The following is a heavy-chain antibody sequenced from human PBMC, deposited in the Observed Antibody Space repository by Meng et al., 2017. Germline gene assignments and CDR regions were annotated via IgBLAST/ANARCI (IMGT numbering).Heavy chain of an antibody. CDR3: ARGGYSSGWPYFDY. V-gene: IGHV3-33*01. J-gene: IGHJ4*02. CDR2: IWYDGSNK. Sequence: GQLVGSGGGVVQPGRSLRLSCAASGFTFSSYGMHWVRQAAGKGLEWVAVIWYDGSNKYYADSVKGRFTISRDNSKNTLYLQMNSLRAEDTAVYYCARGGYSSGWPYFDYWGQGTLVTVSS. D-gene: IGHD6-19*01. CDR1: GFTFSSYG.